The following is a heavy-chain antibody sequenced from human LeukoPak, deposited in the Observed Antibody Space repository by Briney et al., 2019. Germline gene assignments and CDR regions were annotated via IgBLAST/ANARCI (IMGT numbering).Heavy chain of an antibody. D-gene: IGHD2-2*01. CDR2: MNPNSGNT. Sequence: GASVKVSCKASGYTFTSYDINWVRQATGQGLEWMGWMNPNSGNTGYAQKFQGRVTMTRNTSISTAYMELSSLRSEDTAVYYCARSRGGYCSSTSCYGAFDYWGQGTLVTVSS. V-gene: IGHV1-8*01. J-gene: IGHJ4*02. CDR1: GYTFTSYD. CDR3: ARSRGGYCSSTSCYGAFDY.